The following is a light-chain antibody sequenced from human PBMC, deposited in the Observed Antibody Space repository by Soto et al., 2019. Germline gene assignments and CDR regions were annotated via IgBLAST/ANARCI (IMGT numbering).Light chain of an antibody. CDR2: EAS. CDR3: QHYNNWPWA. J-gene: IGKJ1*01. CDR1: QSISNT. V-gene: IGKV3-15*01. Sequence: DIEMTQSPSTLSVSAGGRATLSCRASQSISNTLAWYQQKPGKAPRLLINEASTMNSGVPSRFRGSGSGTEFTLTISSLQSDDFAAYYGQHYNNWPWAFGQGTKVELK.